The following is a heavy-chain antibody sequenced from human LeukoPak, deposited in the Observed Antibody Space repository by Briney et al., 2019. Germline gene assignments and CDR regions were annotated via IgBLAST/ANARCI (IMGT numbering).Heavy chain of an antibody. D-gene: IGHD4-17*01. Sequence: GGSLRLSCAASGFTFSSYSMNWVRQAPGKGLEWVSYISSSSTIYYADSVKGRFTISRDNAKNSLYLQMNSLRDEDTAVYYCARDYDYGDYPGYWGQGTLVTVSS. CDR1: GFTFSSYS. CDR3: ARDYDYGDYPGY. V-gene: IGHV3-48*02. J-gene: IGHJ4*02. CDR2: ISSSSTI.